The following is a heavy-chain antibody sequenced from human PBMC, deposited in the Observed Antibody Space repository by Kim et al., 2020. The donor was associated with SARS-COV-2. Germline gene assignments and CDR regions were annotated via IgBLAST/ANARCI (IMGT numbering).Heavy chain of an antibody. CDR2: K. J-gene: IGHJ4*02. Sequence: KYYVDSVKGRFTISRDNAKDSLYLQINSLRAEDTAVYYCAREWRGYSRLDYWGQGALVTVSS. D-gene: IGHD2-15*01. V-gene: IGHV3-7*01. CDR3: AREWRGYSRLDY.